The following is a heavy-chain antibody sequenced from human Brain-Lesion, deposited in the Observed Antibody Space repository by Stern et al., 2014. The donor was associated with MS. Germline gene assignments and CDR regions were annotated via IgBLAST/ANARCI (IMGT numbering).Heavy chain of an antibody. CDR2: INPKSGGT. CDR3: ATYHYDSTGYNDF. Sequence: QVQLVQSGAEVKKPGASVKVSCKASGYTFTGYYMPWVRQAPGPVLEWMGWINPKSGGTNYAQKFQGWVTMTRDTSINTAYMELSRLRSDDTAVYYCATYHYDSTGYNDFWGQGTLVTVSS. CDR1: GYTFTGYY. V-gene: IGHV1-2*04. J-gene: IGHJ4*02. D-gene: IGHD3-22*01.